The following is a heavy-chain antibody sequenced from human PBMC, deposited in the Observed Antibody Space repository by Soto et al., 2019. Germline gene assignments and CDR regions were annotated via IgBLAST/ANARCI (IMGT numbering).Heavy chain of an antibody. D-gene: IGHD3-3*01. CDR2: ISGSGVIS. CDR1: GFTFSSYA. CDR3: AKDSNDFWSGYSPNDFDY. V-gene: IGHV3-23*01. Sequence: EVQLLESGGGLVQPGGSLRLSCAASGFTFSSYAMSWVRQAPGKGLECVSAISGSGVISYYADSVKGRFSISRDNSKNTLFLQMNSLRAEDTAIYYCAKDSNDFWSGYSPNDFDYWGQGALVTVSS. J-gene: IGHJ4*02.